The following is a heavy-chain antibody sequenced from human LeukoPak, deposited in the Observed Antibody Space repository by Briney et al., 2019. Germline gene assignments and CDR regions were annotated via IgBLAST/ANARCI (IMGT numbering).Heavy chain of an antibody. CDR2: IHHSGST. J-gene: IGHJ5*02. D-gene: IGHD6-13*01. V-gene: IGHV4-38-2*02. CDR1: GYSISSGYY. CDR3: ARDPGIAAAGTRWFDP. Sequence: PSETLSLTCTVSGYSISSGYYWGWIRQPPGKGLEWIGSIHHSGSTYYNPSLKSRVTISVDTSKNQFSLKLSSVTAADTAVYYCARDPGIAAAGTRWFDPWGQGTLVTVSS.